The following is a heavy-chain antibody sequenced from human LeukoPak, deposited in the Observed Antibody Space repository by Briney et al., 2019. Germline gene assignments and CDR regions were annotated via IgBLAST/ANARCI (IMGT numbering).Heavy chain of an antibody. D-gene: IGHD3-10*01. J-gene: IGHJ4*02. CDR2: FNPDDSDT. CDR1: GYDFAAYW. Sequence: GQSVKISCQGSGYDFAAYWIGWVRQMPGKGLEWVGFFNPDDSDTRYSPSFQGQVTISVDKSTSTAYLHWNKLTAADTAIYYCARRSGIYYAPCFDHWGQGTLVTVSS. CDR3: ARRSGIYYAPCFDH. V-gene: IGHV5-51*01.